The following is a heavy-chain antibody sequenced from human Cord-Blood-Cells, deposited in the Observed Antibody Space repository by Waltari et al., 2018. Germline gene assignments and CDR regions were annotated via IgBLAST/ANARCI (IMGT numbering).Heavy chain of an antibody. D-gene: IGHD1-7*01. J-gene: IGHJ4*02. V-gene: IGHV3-30*18. CDR1: GFPFSRYG. Sequence: QVQLVESGGGVVQPGRSLRLSCAASGFPFSRYGLHWVRQAPGKGLEWVAVISYDGSNKYYADSVKGRFTISRDNSKNTLYLQMNSLRAEDTAVYYCAKDGNWNYDYWGQGTLVTVSS. CDR2: ISYDGSNK. CDR3: AKDGNWNYDY.